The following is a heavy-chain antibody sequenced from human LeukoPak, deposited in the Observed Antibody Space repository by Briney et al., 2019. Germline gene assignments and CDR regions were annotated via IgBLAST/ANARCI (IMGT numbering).Heavy chain of an antibody. V-gene: IGHV6-1*01. Sequence: QGPSDSPAIPRDSVSAHIACCNSTRHSPTSCLGWLGRTYYRSKWYNDYAVSVRSRITIHPDTSKNQFSLQLNSVTPEDTAVYYCARESVDSFDYWGQGTLVTVSS. CDR1: RDSVSAHIAC. CDR2: TYYRSKWYN. CDR3: ARESVDSFDY. J-gene: IGHJ4*02.